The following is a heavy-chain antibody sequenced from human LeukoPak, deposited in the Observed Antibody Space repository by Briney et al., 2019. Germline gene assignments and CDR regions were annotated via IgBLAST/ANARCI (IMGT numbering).Heavy chain of an antibody. CDR2: IYYSGST. Sequence: RSETLSLTCTVSGGSISSGGYYWSWIRQHPGKGLEWIGYIYYSGSTYYNPSLKSRVTISVDTSKNQFSLKLSSVTAADTAVYYCARDHGRVGEMDVWGQGTTVTVSS. CDR1: GGSISSGGYY. V-gene: IGHV4-31*03. D-gene: IGHD3-10*02. CDR3: ARDHGRVGEMDV. J-gene: IGHJ6*02.